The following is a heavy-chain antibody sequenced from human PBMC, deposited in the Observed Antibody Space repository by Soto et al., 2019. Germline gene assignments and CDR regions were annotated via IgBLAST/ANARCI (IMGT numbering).Heavy chain of an antibody. Sequence: QLQLQESGSGLVKPSQTLSLTCAVSGGSISSGGYSWSWIRQPPGKGLEWIGYIYHSGSTYYNPSLKSRVTISVDRSKNQFSLKLSSVTAAVTAVYYCARAGVYDSSGYYYEGAFDIWGQGTMVTVSS. CDR3: ARAGVYDSSGYYYEGAFDI. J-gene: IGHJ3*02. CDR2: IYHSGST. D-gene: IGHD3-22*01. CDR1: GGSISSGGYS. V-gene: IGHV4-30-2*01.